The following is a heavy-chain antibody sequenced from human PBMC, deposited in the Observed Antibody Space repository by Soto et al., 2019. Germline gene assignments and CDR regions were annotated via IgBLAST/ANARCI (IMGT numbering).Heavy chain of an antibody. Sequence: SETPSLTRAGSGGFISRGGYFWCWVRQPPGKGLEWIGYIYHSGSTYYNPSLKSRVTISVDRSKNQFSLKLSSVTAADTAVYYCARVIAAAGTPWFDPWGQGTLVTVSS. CDR3: ARVIAAAGTPWFDP. D-gene: IGHD6-13*01. CDR2: IYHSGST. CDR1: GGFISRGGYF. V-gene: IGHV4-30-2*01. J-gene: IGHJ5*02.